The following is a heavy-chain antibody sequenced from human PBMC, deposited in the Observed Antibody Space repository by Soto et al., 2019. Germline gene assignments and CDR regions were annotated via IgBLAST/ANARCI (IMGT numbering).Heavy chain of an antibody. J-gene: IGHJ3*02. D-gene: IGHD3-22*01. V-gene: IGHV4-31*03. Sequence: PSETLSLTCTVSGGSISSGGYYWSWIRQRPGKGLEWIGYIYYSGSTYYNPSLKSRVTISVDTSKNQFSLKLSSVTAADTAVYYCARRSRYYDSSGYYGDAFDIWGQGTMVTVSS. CDR1: GGSISSGGYY. CDR2: IYYSGST. CDR3: ARRSRYYDSSGYYGDAFDI.